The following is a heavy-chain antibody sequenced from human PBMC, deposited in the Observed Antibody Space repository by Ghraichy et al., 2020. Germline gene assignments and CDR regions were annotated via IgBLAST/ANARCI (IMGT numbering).Heavy chain of an antibody. Sequence: GESLRLSCAASGFTFSSYSMNWVRQAPGKGLEWVSYTSRSSSTIYYTDSVKGRFTISRDNAKNSLYLQMNSLRAEDTAVYYCARDGSAFDYWGQGTLVTVSS. CDR2: TSRSSSTI. D-gene: IGHD3-10*01. V-gene: IGHV3-48*01. J-gene: IGHJ4*02. CDR1: GFTFSSYS. CDR3: ARDGSAFDY.